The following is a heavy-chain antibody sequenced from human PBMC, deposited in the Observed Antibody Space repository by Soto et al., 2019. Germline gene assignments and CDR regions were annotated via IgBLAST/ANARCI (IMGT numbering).Heavy chain of an antibody. CDR2: IIPIFGTA. CDR3: ARGRAIAVVPAAMRRSPDAFDI. Sequence: SVKVSCKASGGTFSSYAISWVRQAPGQGLEWMGGIIPIFGTANYAQKFQGRVTITADESTSTAYMELSSLRSEDTAVYYCARGRAIAVVPAAMRRSPDAFDIWGQGTMVTVSS. D-gene: IGHD2-2*01. V-gene: IGHV1-69*13. J-gene: IGHJ3*02. CDR1: GGTFSSYA.